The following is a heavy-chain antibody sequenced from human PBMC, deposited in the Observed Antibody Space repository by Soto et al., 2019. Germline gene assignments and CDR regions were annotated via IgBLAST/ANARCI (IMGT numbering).Heavy chain of an antibody. J-gene: IGHJ6*02. V-gene: IGHV1-69*13. Sequence: GASVKVSCKASGGTFSSYAISWVRQAPGQGLEWMGGIIPIFGTANYAQKFQGRVTITADESTSTAYMELSSLRAEDTAVYYCARFGVGQLWSSSYYYYGMDVWGQGTTVTVSS. CDR3: ARFGVGQLWSSSYYYYGMDV. CDR1: GGTFSSYA. CDR2: IIPIFGTA. D-gene: IGHD5-18*01.